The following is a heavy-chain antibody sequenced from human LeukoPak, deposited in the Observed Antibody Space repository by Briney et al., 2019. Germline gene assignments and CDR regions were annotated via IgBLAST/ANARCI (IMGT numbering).Heavy chain of an antibody. CDR3: ARDALYSNYLNP. J-gene: IGHJ5*02. CDR2: IIPIFGTA. D-gene: IGHD4-11*01. CDR1: GYTFTSYA. Sequence: GASVKVSCKASGYTFTSYAISWVRQAPGQGLEWMGGIIPIFGTANYAQKFQGRVTITADESTSTAYMELSSLRSEDTAVYYCARDALYSNYLNPWGQGTLVTVSS. V-gene: IGHV1-69*13.